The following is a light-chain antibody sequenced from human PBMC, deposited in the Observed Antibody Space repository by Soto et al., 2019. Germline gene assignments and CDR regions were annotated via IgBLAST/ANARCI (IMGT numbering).Light chain of an antibody. CDR3: SSYTTTTSWV. CDR1: SSDVGAHNY. J-gene: IGLJ3*02. V-gene: IGLV2-14*01. Sequence: QPVLTQPASVSGSPGQSITISCTGTSSDVGAHNYVSWYQQHPGKAPKLMIFEVTNRPSGVSNRFSGSKSGNSASLTISGLQAEDEADYYCSSYTTTTSWVFGGGTKLTVL. CDR2: EVT.